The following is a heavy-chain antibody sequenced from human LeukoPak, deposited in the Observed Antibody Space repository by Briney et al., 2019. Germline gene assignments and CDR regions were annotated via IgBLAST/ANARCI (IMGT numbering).Heavy chain of an antibody. CDR1: GFTFSSYS. Sequence: GGSLRLSCTATGFTFSSYSMNWVRQAPGKGLEWVSYISSGSDSRYYADSVKGRFTISRDNSKNTLYLQMNSLRAEDTAVYYCAKGESYSYGSYYYYGMDVWGQGTTVTVSS. D-gene: IGHD5-18*01. CDR2: ISSGSDSR. V-gene: IGHV3-48*01. J-gene: IGHJ6*02. CDR3: AKGESYSYGSYYYYGMDV.